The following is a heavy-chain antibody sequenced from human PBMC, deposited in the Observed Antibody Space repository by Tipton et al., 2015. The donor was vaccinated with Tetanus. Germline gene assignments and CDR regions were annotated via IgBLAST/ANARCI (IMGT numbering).Heavy chain of an antibody. CDR3: ARELPLDDSGGGMDV. CDR2: IYSGGST. D-gene: IGHD4-17*01. Sequence: GSLRLSCAASGFTVSSNYMSWVRQAPGKGLEWVSVIYSGGSTYYADSVKGRFTISRDNSKNTLYLQMNSLRAEDTAVYYCARELPLDDSGGGMDVWGQGTTVTVSS. V-gene: IGHV3-53*01. CDR1: GFTVSSNY. J-gene: IGHJ6*02.